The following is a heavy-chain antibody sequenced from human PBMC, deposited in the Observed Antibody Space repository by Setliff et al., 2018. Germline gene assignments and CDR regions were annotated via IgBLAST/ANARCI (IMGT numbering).Heavy chain of an antibody. CDR3: ARGRMRGSCSGPSCTYDPFDI. CDR1: GASFSDYY. CDR2: INHSGST. V-gene: IGHV4-34*01. Sequence: KPSETLSLTCTVYGASFSDYYWGWIRQPPGKGLEWIAEINHSGSTNYNPSLKSRVTISVDTSKNQFSLILRSVTAADTAVYYCARGRMRGSCSGPSCTYDPFDIWGQGTPVTVSS. D-gene: IGHD2-2*01. J-gene: IGHJ3*02.